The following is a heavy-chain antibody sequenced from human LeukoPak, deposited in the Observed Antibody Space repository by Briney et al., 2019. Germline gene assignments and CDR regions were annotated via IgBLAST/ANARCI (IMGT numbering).Heavy chain of an antibody. CDR1: XYTFTXYY. Sequence: XXVSCXXXXYTFTXYYMHWVRQAPGQGLEWMGWINPNSGGTNYAQKFQGRVTMTRDTSISTAYMELSRLRSDDTAVYYCASYGDYTDYWGQGTLVTVSS. J-gene: IGHJ4*02. CDR3: ASYGDYTDY. D-gene: IGHD4-17*01. CDR2: INPNSGGT. V-gene: IGHV1-2*02.